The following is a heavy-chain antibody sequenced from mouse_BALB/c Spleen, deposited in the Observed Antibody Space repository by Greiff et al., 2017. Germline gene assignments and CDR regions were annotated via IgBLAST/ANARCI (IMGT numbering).Heavy chain of an antibody. Sequence: VQLQQSGPELVKPGASVKMSCKASGYTFTSYVMHWVKQKPGQGLEWIGYINPYNDGTKYNEKFKGKATLTSDKSSSTAYMELSSRTSEDSAVEYCAPAGTSYAMDYWGQGTSVTVSS. CDR3: APAGTSYAMDY. CDR1: GYTFTSYV. J-gene: IGHJ4*01. D-gene: IGHD4-1*01. V-gene: IGHV1-14*01. CDR2: INPYNDGT.